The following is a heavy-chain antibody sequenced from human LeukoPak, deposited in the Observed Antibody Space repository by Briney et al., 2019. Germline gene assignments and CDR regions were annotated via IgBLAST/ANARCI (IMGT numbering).Heavy chain of an antibody. Sequence: TRRSLSLSCAASGFTFNIYAMNWVRQAPGKGIEWVSALSGSGGSTYYADSVQGRFTISRDNSKNTLYLQMNSLRAEDTAVYYCAKGRGWFYGMDVWGQGTTVTVSS. CDR2: LSGSGGST. CDR3: AKGRGWFYGMDV. D-gene: IGHD2-15*01. CDR1: GFTFNIYA. J-gene: IGHJ6*02. V-gene: IGHV3-23*01.